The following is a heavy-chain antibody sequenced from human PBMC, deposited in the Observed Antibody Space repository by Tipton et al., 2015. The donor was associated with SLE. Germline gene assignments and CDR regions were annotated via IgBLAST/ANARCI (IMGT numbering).Heavy chain of an antibody. Sequence: TLSLTCTVSGGSISSYYWSWIRQPPGKGLEWIGYIYYSGSTNYNPSLKSRVTISVDTSKNQFSLKLSSVTAADTAVYYCARGVWGSDYYYYMDVWGKGTTVTVSS. CDR3: ARGVWGSDYYYYMDV. CDR1: GGSISSYY. J-gene: IGHJ6*03. V-gene: IGHV4-59*01. CDR2: IYYSGST. D-gene: IGHD7-27*01.